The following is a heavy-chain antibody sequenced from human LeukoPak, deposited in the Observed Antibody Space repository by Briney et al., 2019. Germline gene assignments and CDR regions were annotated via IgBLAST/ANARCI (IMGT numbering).Heavy chain of an antibody. D-gene: IGHD3-3*01. J-gene: IGHJ4*02. CDR1: GASITSCF. CDR3: ASDFTQGGGLLED. Sequence: PSETLSLTCTFSGASITSCFWTWVRQPPGKGLEWIGYVSSTTSPTYNPSLQSRVTMSLDTSKSQFSLRLASMTAADTAIYYCASDFTQGGGLLEDWGPGTLVVVSS. CDR2: VSSTTSP. V-gene: IGHV4-59*01.